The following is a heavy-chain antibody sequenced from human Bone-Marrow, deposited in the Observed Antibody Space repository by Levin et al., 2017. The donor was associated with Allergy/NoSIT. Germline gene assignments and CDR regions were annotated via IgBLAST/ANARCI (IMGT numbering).Heavy chain of an antibody. CDR2: IVGSDDST. CDR3: ARDYMSVGDY. D-gene: IGHD2-2*02. Sequence: HGESLKISCVVSGFTFSNHAMTWVRQPPGKGLEWVSCIVGSDDSTYYADSVKGRFTISRDNSKNTLYLQMNTLRVEDTAVYYCARDYMSVGDYWGQGTLVTVSS. J-gene: IGHJ4*02. CDR1: GFTFSNHA. V-gene: IGHV3-23*01.